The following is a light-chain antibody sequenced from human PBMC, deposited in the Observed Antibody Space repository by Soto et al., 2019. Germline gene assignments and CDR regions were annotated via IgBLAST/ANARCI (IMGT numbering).Light chain of an antibody. Sequence: DIVMTQSPDSLAVSLGGRATINCKSSQRVLHSSNNKNYLAWYQQKPGQPPKLLISWASTRESGVPDRFSASGSGTDFTLTISSLQAEDVAVYYCQQYYTIPPTFGQGTKVDIK. CDR1: QRVLHSSNNKNY. J-gene: IGKJ1*01. CDR2: WAS. V-gene: IGKV4-1*01. CDR3: QQYYTIPPT.